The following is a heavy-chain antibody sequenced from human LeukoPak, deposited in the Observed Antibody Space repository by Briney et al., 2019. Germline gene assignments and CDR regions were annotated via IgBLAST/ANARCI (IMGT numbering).Heavy chain of an antibody. V-gene: IGHV1-2*02. CDR1: GYTFTGYC. CDR2: INPNSGGT. Sequence: ASVKVSCKASGYTFTGYCIHWVRQAPGEGLEWMGWINPNSGGTNYAQEFQGRITMTRDTSLSTAYMELSRLRSDDTAVYYCAKQISAGSYSIDYWGQGTLVTVSS. CDR3: AKQISAGSYSIDY. D-gene: IGHD6-19*01. J-gene: IGHJ4*02.